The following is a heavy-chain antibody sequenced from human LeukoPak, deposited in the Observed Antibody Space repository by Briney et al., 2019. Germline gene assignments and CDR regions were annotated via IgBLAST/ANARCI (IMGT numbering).Heavy chain of an antibody. J-gene: IGHJ5*02. V-gene: IGHV4-59*01. D-gene: IGHD5-12*01. CDR1: GGSISSYY. CDR3: ARGGASSGYFNWFDP. Sequence: SETLSLTCTVSGGSISSYYWSWIRQPPGKGLEWIGYIYYSGSTNYNPSLKSRVTISVDTSMNQFSLKLSSVTAADTAVYYCARGGASSGYFNWFDPWGQGTLVTVSS. CDR2: IYYSGST.